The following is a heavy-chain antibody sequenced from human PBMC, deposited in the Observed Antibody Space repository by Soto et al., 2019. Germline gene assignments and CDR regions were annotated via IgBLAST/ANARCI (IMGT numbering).Heavy chain of an antibody. D-gene: IGHD3-22*01. CDR3: ATMNGYFEY. V-gene: IGHV3-23*01. Sequence: LRLSCADSGFSFSTYSMSWVRQTPGKGLEWVSAITATGDRTYYADSVTGRFTISRDNSKKTHYLQMTSLRAEDTAIYYCATMNGYFEYWGQGTPVTVSS. CDR1: GFSFSTYS. CDR2: ITATGDRT. J-gene: IGHJ4*02.